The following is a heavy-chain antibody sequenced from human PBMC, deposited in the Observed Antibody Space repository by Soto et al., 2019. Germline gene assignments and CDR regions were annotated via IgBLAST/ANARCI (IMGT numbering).Heavy chain of an antibody. CDR1: GGSISSGGYY. CDR3: ARATDFWSGYYRYYYYMDV. V-gene: IGHV4-31*03. D-gene: IGHD3-3*01. J-gene: IGHJ6*03. Sequence: SETLSLTCTVSGGSISSGGYYWSWIRQHPGKGLEWIGYIYYSGSTYYNPSLKSRVTISVDTSKNQFSLKLSSVTAADTAVYYCARATDFWSGYYRYYYYMDVWGKGTTVTVSS. CDR2: IYYSGST.